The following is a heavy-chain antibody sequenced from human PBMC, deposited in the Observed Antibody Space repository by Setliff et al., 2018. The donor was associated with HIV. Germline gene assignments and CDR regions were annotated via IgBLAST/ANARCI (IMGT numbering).Heavy chain of an antibody. J-gene: IGHJ6*03. Sequence: PSETLSLTCSVSGGSVSSVNYYWSWIRQPPGKGLEWIGYITYSGSAYYNPSLKSRVTISIDTSNNQISLRLSSVTAADTAMYYCARFQAWQLGRRGGYYYYMDVWGKGTTVTVSS. CDR1: GGSVSSVNYY. CDR2: ITYSGSA. CDR3: ARFQAWQLGRRGGYYYYMDV. D-gene: IGHD1-1*01. V-gene: IGHV4-30-4*08.